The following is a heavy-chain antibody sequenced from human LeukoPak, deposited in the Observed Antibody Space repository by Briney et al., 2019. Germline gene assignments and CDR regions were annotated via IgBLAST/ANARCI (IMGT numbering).Heavy chain of an antibody. Sequence: ASVKVSCKTSGYTFTTYAISWVRQAPGQGLEWMGIINPSGGSTSYAQKFQGRVTMTRDMSTSTVYMELSSLRSEDTAVYYCARDLGVRSTSPYYYMDVWGKGTTVTISS. D-gene: IGHD2-2*01. V-gene: IGHV1-46*01. J-gene: IGHJ6*03. CDR2: INPSGGST. CDR1: GYTFTTYA. CDR3: ARDLGVRSTSPYYYMDV.